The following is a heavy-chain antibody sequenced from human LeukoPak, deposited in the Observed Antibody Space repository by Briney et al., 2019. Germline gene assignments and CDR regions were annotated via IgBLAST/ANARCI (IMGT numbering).Heavy chain of an antibody. V-gene: IGHV1-18*01. CDR1: GYTFSSYG. CDR3: ARAVRGYSYAYLPH. J-gene: IGHJ4*02. CDR2: ISAYDGNT. D-gene: IGHD5-18*01. Sequence: ASVKVSCKASGYTFSSYGISWVRQAPGQGLEWMGWISAYDGNTDYAQNLQGRATMTTDTSTSTAYMELRSLRSDDTAVYYCARAVRGYSYAYLPHWGQGTLVTVSS.